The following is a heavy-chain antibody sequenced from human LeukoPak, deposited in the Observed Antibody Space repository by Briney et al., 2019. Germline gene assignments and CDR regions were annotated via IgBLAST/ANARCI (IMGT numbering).Heavy chain of an antibody. J-gene: IGHJ6*03. CDR2: IRYDGSNK. V-gene: IGHV3-30*02. CDR3: AKSGAYSSSAAGDYYYYYMDV. Sequence: SGGSLRLSCAASGFAFSSYAMHWVRQAPGKGLEWVAFIRYDGSNKYYADSVKGRFTISRDNSKNTLYLQMNSLRAEDTAVYYCAKSGAYSSSAAGDYYYYYMDVWGKGTTVTVSS. CDR1: GFAFSSYA. D-gene: IGHD6-6*01.